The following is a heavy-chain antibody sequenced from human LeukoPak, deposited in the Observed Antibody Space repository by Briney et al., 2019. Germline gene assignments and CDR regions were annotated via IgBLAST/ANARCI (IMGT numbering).Heavy chain of an antibody. J-gene: IGHJ5*02. CDR1: GYTFTSYD. D-gene: IGHD1-26*01. Sequence: ASVKVSCKASGYTFTSYDINWVRQATGQGLEWMGWMNPNSGSTGYAQKFQGRVTMTRNTSISTAYMELSSLRSEDTAVYYCARSVSLFAIVGATADSWFDPWGQGTLVTVSS. V-gene: IGHV1-8*01. CDR3: ARSVSLFAIVGATADSWFDP. CDR2: MNPNSGST.